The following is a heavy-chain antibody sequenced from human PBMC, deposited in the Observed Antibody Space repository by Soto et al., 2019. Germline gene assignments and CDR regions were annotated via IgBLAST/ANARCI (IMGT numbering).Heavy chain of an antibody. D-gene: IGHD6-19*01. J-gene: IGHJ4*02. V-gene: IGHV3-21*01. CDR2: ISSSSSYI. Sequence: EMQLVESGGGLVKPGGSLRLSCAASGFTFSSYSMNWVRQAPGKGLEWVSSISSSSSYIYYADSVKGRFTISRDNAKNSLYPQMNSRRAEDTAVYYCAIYRDLLAVAKKLNCDYWGQGTLVTVSS. CDR1: GFTFSSYS. CDR3: AIYRDLLAVAKKLNCDY.